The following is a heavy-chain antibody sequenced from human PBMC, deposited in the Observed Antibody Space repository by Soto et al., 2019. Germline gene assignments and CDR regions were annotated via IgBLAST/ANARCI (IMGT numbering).Heavy chain of an antibody. J-gene: IGHJ4*02. CDR3: AGKPNALYYFDY. D-gene: IGHD2-8*01. CDR2: IYHTGST. CDR1: GGSISSGGHY. V-gene: IGHV4-31*03. Sequence: QVQLQQSGPGLVKPSQTLSLTCSVSGGSISSGGHYWSWIRQHPEEGLEWIGYIYHTGSTYSNPSLKSRIAISVDTSKNQFSLKLSSVNAADTAVHYCAGKPNALYYFDYWGQGTLVTVS.